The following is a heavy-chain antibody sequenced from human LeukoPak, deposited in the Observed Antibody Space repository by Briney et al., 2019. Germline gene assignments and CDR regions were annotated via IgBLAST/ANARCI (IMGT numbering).Heavy chain of an antibody. CDR2: IYYSGST. J-gene: IGHJ6*02. Sequence: SETLSLTCTVSGGSISSYYWSWIRQPLGKGLEWIGYIYYSGSTNYNPSLKSRVTISVDTSKNQFSLKLSSVTAADTAVYYCAKFGQRFFEWSPGWGMDVWGQGTTVTVSS. V-gene: IGHV4-59*01. CDR3: AKFGQRFFEWSPGWGMDV. CDR1: GGSISSYY. D-gene: IGHD3-3*01.